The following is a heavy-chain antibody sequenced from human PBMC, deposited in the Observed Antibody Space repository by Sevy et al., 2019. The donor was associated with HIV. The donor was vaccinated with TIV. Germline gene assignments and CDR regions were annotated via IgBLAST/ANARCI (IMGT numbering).Heavy chain of an antibody. CDR3: ARDLPSAVTNPFYYYGMDV. CDR1: GFTFSIYA. Sequence: GGSLRLSCAASGFTFSIYAIHWVRQAPGKGLEWVAVISYDGSKKYYVDSVKGRFTISRDNSKNTLYLQMNSLGPEDTAVYYCARDLPSAVTNPFYYYGMDVWGQGTTVTVS. D-gene: IGHD4-17*01. CDR2: ISYDGSKK. V-gene: IGHV3-30*04. J-gene: IGHJ6*02.